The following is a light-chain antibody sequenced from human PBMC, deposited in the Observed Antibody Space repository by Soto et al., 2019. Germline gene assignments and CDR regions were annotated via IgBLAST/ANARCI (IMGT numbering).Light chain of an antibody. J-gene: IGKJ1*01. Sequence: EIVMTQSAATVSVSPGERVTLSCRASQSVSNKLAWYQQKLGQAPRLLIYDASGRAGSVPARLSGSGSGTDFTLTISRLEPEDFAVYYCQQYDSSPRTFGQGTKVDIK. CDR2: DAS. CDR3: QQYDSSPRT. CDR1: QSVSNK. V-gene: IGKV3-15*01.